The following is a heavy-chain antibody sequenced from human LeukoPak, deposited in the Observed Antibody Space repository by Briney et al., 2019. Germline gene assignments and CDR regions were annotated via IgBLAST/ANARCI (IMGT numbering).Heavy chain of an antibody. Sequence: SSETLSLTCSVSGISISSYYWSWIRQPPGKGLEWIGYISNSGSTNYSPSLKSRVTMSIDKYNNQFSLRLSSVTAADTAVLYCAREDSTTYYIWFDPWGQGTLVSVSS. V-gene: IGHV4-59*01. CDR2: ISNSGST. D-gene: IGHD2-2*01. J-gene: IGHJ5*02. CDR3: AREDSTTYYIWFDP. CDR1: GISISSYY.